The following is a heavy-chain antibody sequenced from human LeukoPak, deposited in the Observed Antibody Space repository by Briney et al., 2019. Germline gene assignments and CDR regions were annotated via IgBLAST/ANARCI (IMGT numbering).Heavy chain of an antibody. CDR1: GYTFTNYG. Sequence: ASVKVSCKASGYTFTNYGISWVRQAPGQGLEWMGWISLYNGNTNYAQTLQGRVTMTTDTSTSTAYMELRSLRSDDTAVYYCARDPHGGYPDYWGQGTLVTVSS. D-gene: IGHD5-18*01. J-gene: IGHJ4*02. CDR3: ARDPHGGYPDY. V-gene: IGHV1-18*01. CDR2: ISLYNGNT.